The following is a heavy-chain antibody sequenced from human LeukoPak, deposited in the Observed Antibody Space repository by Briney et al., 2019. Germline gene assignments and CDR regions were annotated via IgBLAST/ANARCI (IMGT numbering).Heavy chain of an antibody. J-gene: IGHJ4*02. CDR3: ARDGSQTFDY. V-gene: IGHV1-46*01. Sequence: ASVKASCKAPGYTFTSYYMHWVRQAPGQGLEWMGIINPSGGSTSYAQKFQGRVTMTRDTSTSTVYMELSSLRSEDTAVYYCARDGSQTFDYWGQGTLVTVSS. D-gene: IGHD6-13*01. CDR1: GYTFTSYY. CDR2: INPSGGST.